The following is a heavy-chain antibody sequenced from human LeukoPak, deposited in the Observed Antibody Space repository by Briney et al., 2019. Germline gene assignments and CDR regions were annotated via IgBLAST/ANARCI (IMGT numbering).Heavy chain of an antibody. D-gene: IGHD3-22*01. CDR2: IYYSGTT. J-gene: IGHJ5*02. CDR1: GDSITTYF. Sequence: SETLSLTCTVSGDSITTYFWSWIRQPPGKGLEWIGYIYYSGTTNYNPSLKSRVTISVDTSKSQVSLKLSSVTAADTAVYYCARPYYYDSRIDPWGQGTRVTVSS. V-gene: IGHV4-59*08. CDR3: ARPYYYDSRIDP.